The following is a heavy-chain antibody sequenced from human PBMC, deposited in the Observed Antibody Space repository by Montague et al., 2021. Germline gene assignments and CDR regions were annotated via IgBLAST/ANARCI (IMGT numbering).Heavy chain of an antibody. CDR2: FAQSVASGASGST. CDR3: ARGEGVGPAARFDF. CDR1: GGSISTYY. J-gene: IGHJ4*02. Sequence: SETLSLTCAVSGGSISTYYWTWIRQSPGKGLEYIGYFAQSVASGASGSTNYHPSLRGRVTVSVDSSKNQVSLKMTSVTATDTGVYYCARGEGVGPAARFDFWGRGTLVTVSS. V-gene: IGHV4-4*09. D-gene: IGHD3-10*01.